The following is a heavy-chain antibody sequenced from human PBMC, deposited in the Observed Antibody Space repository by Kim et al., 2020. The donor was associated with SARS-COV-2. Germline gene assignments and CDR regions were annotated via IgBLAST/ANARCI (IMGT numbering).Heavy chain of an antibody. CDR2: IDPSESYT. V-gene: IGHV5-10-1*01. CDR1: GYTFGYTFTNYW. J-gene: IGHJ4*02. CDR3: ARYGNSTTHIDY. D-gene: IGHD2-2*01. Sequence: GESLKISCKASGYTFGYTFTNYWISWLRQMPGRGLEWMGRIDPSESYTKYSPSFQVHVTIPVDKSISTAYLQWSSLKASDTAMYYCARYGNSTTHIDYGGQGTLVTVSS.